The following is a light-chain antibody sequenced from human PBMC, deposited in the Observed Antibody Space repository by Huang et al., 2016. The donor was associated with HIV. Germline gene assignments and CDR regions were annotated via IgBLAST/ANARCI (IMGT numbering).Light chain of an antibody. Sequence: EMVMTQSPATLSVSPGERATLSCRASQSVSSNLAWYQQKPGQAPRLLIYGASTRATDIPPRCSGTGSGTEFTLTISSLQSEDFAVYYCQQYNNWPRTFGQGTKVEIK. J-gene: IGKJ1*01. CDR2: GAS. CDR1: QSVSSN. CDR3: QQYNNWPRT. V-gene: IGKV3-15*01.